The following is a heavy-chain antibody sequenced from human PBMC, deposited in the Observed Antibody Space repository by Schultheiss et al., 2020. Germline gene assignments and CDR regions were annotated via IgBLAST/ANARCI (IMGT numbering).Heavy chain of an antibody. CDR3: ARGAPRGLWFGELLDY. V-gene: IGHV3-9*01. CDR1: GFTFDDYA. CDR2: ISWNSGSI. D-gene: IGHD3-10*01. Sequence: GGSLRLSCAASGFTFDDYAMHWVRQAPGKGLEWVSGISWNSGSIGYADSVKGRFTISRDNSKNTLYLQMNSLRAEDTAVYYCARGAPRGLWFGELLDYWGQGTLVTVSS. J-gene: IGHJ4*02.